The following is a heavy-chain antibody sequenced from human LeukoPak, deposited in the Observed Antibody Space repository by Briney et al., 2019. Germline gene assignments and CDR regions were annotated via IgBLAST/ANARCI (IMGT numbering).Heavy chain of an antibody. D-gene: IGHD3-10*01. CDR3: ATEAYYHFDF. CDR2: IQQGGSEK. Sequence: GGSLRLSCAASGFTFSNSWMSWVRQAPGKGLEWVAHIQQGGSEKYYVDSVKGRFTISRDNAKNSLYLQMNSLRADDTAVYYCATEAYYHFDFWGQGTQVTVSS. J-gene: IGHJ4*02. CDR1: GFTFSNSW. V-gene: IGHV3-7*01.